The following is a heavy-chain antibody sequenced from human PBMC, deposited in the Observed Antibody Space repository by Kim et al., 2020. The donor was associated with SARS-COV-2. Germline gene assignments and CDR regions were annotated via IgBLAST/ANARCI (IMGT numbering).Heavy chain of an antibody. CDR2: IVVDRGNT. CDR1: GFTFSSSA. CDR3: AASLLGGYFEF. V-gene: IGHV1-58*01. J-gene: IGHJ4*02. D-gene: IGHD3-16*01. Sequence: SVKVSCKTSGFTFSSSAVQWVRQTRGQRLEWIGWIVVDRGNTDYGQKFQERVTITRDMSTSTALMELRSLRTEDTAVYYCAASLLGGYFEFWGQGSLVTVSS.